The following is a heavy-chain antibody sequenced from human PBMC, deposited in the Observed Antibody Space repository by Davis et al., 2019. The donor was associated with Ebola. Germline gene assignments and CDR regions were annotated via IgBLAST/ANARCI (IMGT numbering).Heavy chain of an antibody. CDR2: IIPILGIA. J-gene: IGHJ6*02. D-gene: IGHD6-13*01. CDR3: ARGPRYSSSWYYYYYGMDV. CDR1: GGTFSSYA. V-gene: IGHV1-69*04. Sequence: SVKVSCKASGGTFSSYAISWVRQAPGQGLEWMGRIIPILGIANYAQKFQGRVTITADKSTSTAYMELSRLRSDDTAVYYCARGPRYSSSWYYYYYGMDVWGQGTTVTVSS.